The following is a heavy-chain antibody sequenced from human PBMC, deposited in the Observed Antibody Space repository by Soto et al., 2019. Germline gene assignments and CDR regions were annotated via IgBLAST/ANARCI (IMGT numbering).Heavy chain of an antibody. V-gene: IGHV3-23*01. CDR1: GFTFRSYA. J-gene: IGHJ3*02. D-gene: IGHD2-15*01. CDR2: TGGGGVST. Sequence: EVQLLESGGGLVEPGGSLRLSCAASGFTFRSYAMTWVRQAPGKGLEWVSYTGGGGVSTYYADSVKGRFTSSRDDSKNTLYLQMNILRAEDTALYYCAKIVGGGSHHDAFDIWCQGTMVTVSS. CDR3: AKIVGGGSHHDAFDI.